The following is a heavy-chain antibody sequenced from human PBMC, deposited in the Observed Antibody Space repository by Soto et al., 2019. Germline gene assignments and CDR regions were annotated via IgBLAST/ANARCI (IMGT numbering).Heavy chain of an antibody. Sequence: SETLSLTCTVSGGSISSGDYYWSWIRQPLGKGLEWIGYIYYSGSTYYNPSLKSRVTISVDTSKNQLSLKLSSVTAADTAVYYCARLRWKGDYYYGMDVWGQGTTVTVSS. CDR2: IYYSGST. V-gene: IGHV4-30-4*01. D-gene: IGHD4-17*01. J-gene: IGHJ6*02. CDR1: GGSISSGDYY. CDR3: ARLRWKGDYYYGMDV.